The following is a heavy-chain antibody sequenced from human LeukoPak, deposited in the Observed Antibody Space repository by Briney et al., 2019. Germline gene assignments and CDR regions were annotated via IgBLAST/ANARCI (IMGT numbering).Heavy chain of an antibody. CDR2: FIPIFGTA. CDR1: GGTFSSYA. CDR3: GRAGPYGDFDY. Sequence: ASVKVSCKASGGTFSSYAISWVRQAPGQGLEGMGGFIPIFGTANYAQKFQGRVTITTDESTSTAYMELSSLRSEDTAVYYCGRAGPYGDFDYWGQGTPVTVSS. D-gene: IGHD4-17*01. J-gene: IGHJ4*02. V-gene: IGHV1-69*05.